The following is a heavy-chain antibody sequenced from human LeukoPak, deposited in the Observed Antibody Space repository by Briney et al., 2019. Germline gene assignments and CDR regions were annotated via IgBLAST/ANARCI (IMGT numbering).Heavy chain of an antibody. V-gene: IGHV3-21*05. J-gene: IGHJ4*02. CDR1: GFTFSSYG. CDR2: IDSSSGFI. Sequence: GGSLRLSCAASGFTFSSYGINWVRQAPGKGLEWVSHIDSSSGFIYYADSVKGRFTISRDDAKNSLYLQMNSLRAEDTGVYYCARDRPADYWGQGTLVTVSS. CDR3: ARDRPADY.